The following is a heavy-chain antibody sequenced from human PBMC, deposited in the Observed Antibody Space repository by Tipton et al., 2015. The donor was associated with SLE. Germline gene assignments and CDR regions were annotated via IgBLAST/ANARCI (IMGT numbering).Heavy chain of an antibody. CDR1: FTFSRYW. Sequence: SLRLSCGFTFSRYWMNWVRQAPGKGLEWVANINQDGSEKHYVDSLKGRFTISRDNSKNTLYLQMNSLRAEDTAVYYCASSGWPGNYWGQGTLVTVSS. CDR3: ASSGWPGNY. J-gene: IGHJ4*02. CDR2: INQDGSEK. D-gene: IGHD6-19*01. V-gene: IGHV3-7*01.